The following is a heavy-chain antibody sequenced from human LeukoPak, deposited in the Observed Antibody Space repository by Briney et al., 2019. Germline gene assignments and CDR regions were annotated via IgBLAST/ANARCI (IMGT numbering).Heavy chain of an antibody. V-gene: IGHV3-30*03. CDR3: ARGVAVALKLNY. J-gene: IGHJ4*02. D-gene: IGHD6-19*01. CDR2: ISYDGSNK. CDR1: GFTFSSYG. Sequence: GGSLRLSCAASGFTFSSYGMHWVRQAPGKGLEWVAVISYDGSNKYYADSVKGRFTISRDNSKNTLYLQMNSLRAEDTAVYYCARGVAVALKLNYWGQGTLVTVSS.